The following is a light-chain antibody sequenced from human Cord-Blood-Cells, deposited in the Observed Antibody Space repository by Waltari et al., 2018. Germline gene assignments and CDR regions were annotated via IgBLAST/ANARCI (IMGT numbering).Light chain of an antibody. J-gene: IGLJ1*01. CDR3: CSYAGSSTV. CDR1: SIDVGSYNL. V-gene: IGLV2-23*03. CDR2: EGS. Sequence: QSALTQPASVSGSPGQSITISCTVTSIDVGSYNLVSWYQQRPGKAPKLMVYEGSKRPSGVSNRFSGSKSGNTASLTISGLQAEDEADYYCCSYAGSSTVFGTGTKVTVL.